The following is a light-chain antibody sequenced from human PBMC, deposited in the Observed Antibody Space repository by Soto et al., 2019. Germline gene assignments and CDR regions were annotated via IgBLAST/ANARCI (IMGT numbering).Light chain of an antibody. Sequence: DIQMTQSPSSLSASVGDRVTITCRASQSIGTYLNWYLQKPGKAPQLLIHAASSLQTGVPSRFSGSGSGTEFTLTISSLQPEDFASFYCQQSCSTPHTFGQGTKLAI. CDR3: QQSCSTPHT. J-gene: IGKJ2*01. CDR1: QSIGTY. CDR2: AAS. V-gene: IGKV1-39*01.